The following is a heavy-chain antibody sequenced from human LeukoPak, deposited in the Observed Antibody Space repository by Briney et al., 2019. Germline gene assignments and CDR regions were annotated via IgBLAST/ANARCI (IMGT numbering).Heavy chain of an antibody. CDR1: GFSFSISV. CDR2: ISGSGGST. V-gene: IGHV3-23*01. CDR3: AKSGYSSGIHDSFDI. J-gene: IGHJ3*02. Sequence: PGGSLRLSCAASGFSFSISVMSWVRQAPGKGLEWVSGISGSGGSTYYADSVKGRLTISRENSKNTLYLQMNSLRAEHTAVYYCAKSGYSSGIHDSFDIWGQGTMVTVSS. D-gene: IGHD5-18*01.